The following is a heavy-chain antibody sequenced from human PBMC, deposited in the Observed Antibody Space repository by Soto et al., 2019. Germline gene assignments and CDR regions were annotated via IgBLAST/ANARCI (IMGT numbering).Heavy chain of an antibody. Sequence: QVRLVESGGGVVQPGRSLRLSCAASGFTFSSYGMHWVRQAPGKGLEWVAVISYDGSNKYYADSVKGRFTISRDNSKNTLYLQMNSLRAEDTAVYYCAKDLNSSSWYDWFDPWGQGTLVTVSS. J-gene: IGHJ5*02. CDR3: AKDLNSSSWYDWFDP. V-gene: IGHV3-30*18. CDR2: ISYDGSNK. D-gene: IGHD6-13*01. CDR1: GFTFSSYG.